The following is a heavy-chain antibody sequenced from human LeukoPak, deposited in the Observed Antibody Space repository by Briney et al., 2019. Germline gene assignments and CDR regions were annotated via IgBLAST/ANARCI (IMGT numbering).Heavy chain of an antibody. CDR3: AKESPYCHGTDCRIYYFDS. CDR1: GFTFSSYS. Sequence: PGGSLRLSCAASGFTFSSYSMNWVRQASGKGLEWVSAISKDADATYYAGSVKGRFTISRDNSKDTLSLQMNSLRAEDTAVYYCAKESPYCHGTDCRIYYFDSWGQGILVTVSS. CDR2: ISKDADAT. D-gene: IGHD2-15*01. V-gene: IGHV3-23*01. J-gene: IGHJ4*02.